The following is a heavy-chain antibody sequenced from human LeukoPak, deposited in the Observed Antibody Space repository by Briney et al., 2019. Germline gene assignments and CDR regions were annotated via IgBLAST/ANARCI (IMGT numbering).Heavy chain of an antibody. J-gene: IGHJ4*02. V-gene: IGHV4-4*02. CDR3: ARDPSDVIAAARFDY. CDR1: GGSISSSNW. D-gene: IGHD6-13*01. CDR2: IYYSGST. Sequence: SGTLSLTCAVSGGSISSSNWWSWVRQPPGKGLEWIGSIYYSGSTYYNPSLKSRVTISVDTSKNQFSLKLSSVTAADTAVYYCARDPSDVIAAARFDYWGQGTLVTVSS.